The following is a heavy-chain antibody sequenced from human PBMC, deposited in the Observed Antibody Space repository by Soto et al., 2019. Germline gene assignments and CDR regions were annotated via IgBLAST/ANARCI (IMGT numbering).Heavy chain of an antibody. CDR2: ISGSATNT. D-gene: IGHD6-13*01. CDR1: GFTFSSYA. J-gene: IGHJ4*02. Sequence: GGSLRLSCAASGFTFSSYAVSWVRQAPGKGLEWVSAISGSATNTYYADSVKGRFTISRDNSKNTLYLQMNSLRAEDTAVYYCAKDVMYSSSWYYFDYWGQGTRVTVSS. V-gene: IGHV3-23*01. CDR3: AKDVMYSSSWYYFDY.